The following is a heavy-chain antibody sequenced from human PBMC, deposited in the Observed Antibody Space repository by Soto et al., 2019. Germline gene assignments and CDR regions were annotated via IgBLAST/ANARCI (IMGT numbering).Heavy chain of an antibody. CDR2: INHSGST. CDR3: ARRGRVATYPFRYYYYCYMDV. CDR1: GGSFSGYY. D-gene: IGHD5-12*01. Sequence: SETLSLTCAVYGGSFSGYYWSWIRQPPGRGLEWIGEINHSGSTNYNPSLKSRVTISVDTSKNQFSLKLSSVTAADTAVYYCARRGRVATYPFRYYYYCYMDVWGKGTTVTVSS. J-gene: IGHJ6*03. V-gene: IGHV4-34*01.